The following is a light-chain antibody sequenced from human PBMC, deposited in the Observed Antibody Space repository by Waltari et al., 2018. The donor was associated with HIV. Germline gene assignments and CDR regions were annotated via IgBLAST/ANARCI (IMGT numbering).Light chain of an antibody. Sequence: SYVLTQPPSVSVAPRQTARITCGGNNIDTKSVHWYQQKPGQAPVLVGYEDSDRPSGIPERFSGSNSGNTATLTMSRVEAGDEADYYCQVWDSSSDHVVFGGGTKLTVL. CDR3: QVWDSSSDHVV. V-gene: IGLV3-21*02. CDR2: EDS. CDR1: NIDTKS. J-gene: IGLJ2*01.